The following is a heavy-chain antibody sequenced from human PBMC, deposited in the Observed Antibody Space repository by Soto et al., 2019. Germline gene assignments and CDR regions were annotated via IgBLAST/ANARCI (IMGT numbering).Heavy chain of an antibody. CDR2: IIPILGIA. CDR1: GGTFSSYT. CDR3: AGDNSGYEINNWFEP. J-gene: IGHJ5*02. V-gene: IGHV1-69*02. Sequence: QVQLVQSGAEVKKPGSSVKVSCKASGGTFSSYTISWVRQAPGQGLEWMGRIIPILGIANYAQKFQGRVTITADKSTSTAYMELSSLRSEDTAVYYCAGDNSGYEINNWFEPWGQGTLVTVSS. D-gene: IGHD5-12*01.